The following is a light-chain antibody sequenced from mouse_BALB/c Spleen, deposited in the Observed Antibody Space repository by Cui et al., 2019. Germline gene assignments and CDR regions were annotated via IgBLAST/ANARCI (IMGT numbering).Light chain of an antibody. CDR3: HQWSSSFT. V-gene: IGKV4-80*01. J-gene: IGKJ4*01. CDR1: SSVSY. Sequence: QIVLTQSPAIMSASLGEEITLTCSASSSVSYMHWYQQKSGTSPKLFIYSTSNLASGVPSRFSGSGSGTFYSLTIRSVEAEDAADYYCHQWSSSFTFGSGTKLEIK. CDR2: STS.